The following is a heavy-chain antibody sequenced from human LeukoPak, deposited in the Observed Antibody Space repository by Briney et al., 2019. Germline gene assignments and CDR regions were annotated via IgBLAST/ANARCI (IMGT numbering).Heavy chain of an antibody. V-gene: IGHV3-21*01. CDR1: GFTFSSYS. CDR3: ARDRGIVVVPAAINWFDP. D-gene: IGHD2-2*01. J-gene: IGHJ5*02. Sequence: GGSLRLSCAASGFTFSSYSMNWVRQAPGKGLEWVSSISSSSSYIYYADSVKGRFTISRDNAKNSLYLQMNSLRAEDTAVYYCARDRGIVVVPAAINWFDPRGQGTLVTVSS. CDR2: ISSSSSYI.